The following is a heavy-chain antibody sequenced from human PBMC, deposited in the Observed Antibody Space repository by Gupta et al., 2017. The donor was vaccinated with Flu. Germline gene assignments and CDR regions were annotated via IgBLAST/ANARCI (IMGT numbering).Heavy chain of an antibody. D-gene: IGHD3-22*01. CDR2: ISSSSSYT. J-gene: IGHJ3*02. V-gene: IGHV3-11*05. Sequence: QVQLVESGGGLVKPGGSLRLSCAASGFTFSDYYMSWIRQAPGKGLEWVSYISSSSSYTNYADSVKGRFTISRDNAKNSLYLQMNSLRAEDTAVYYCARGRDLASSGYYFLRGEDAFDIWGQGTMVTVSS. CDR1: GFTFSDYY. CDR3: ARGRDLASSGYYFLRGEDAFDI.